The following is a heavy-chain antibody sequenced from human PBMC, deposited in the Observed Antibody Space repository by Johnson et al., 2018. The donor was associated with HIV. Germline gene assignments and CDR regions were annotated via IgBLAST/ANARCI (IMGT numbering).Heavy chain of an antibody. V-gene: IGHV3-15*01. CDR2: LKSKTDGGTT. Sequence: VQLVESGGGVVQPGRSLRLSCAASGFPFSNAWMSWVRQAPGKGQEWGGRLKSKTDGGTTDYAAPVKGRFTISRDDSKNNLYLQMNSLKTEDTAVYYCTTDRYAFDIWGQGTLVTVSS. J-gene: IGHJ3*02. CDR3: TTDRYAFDI. CDR1: GFPFSNAW. D-gene: IGHD1-1*01.